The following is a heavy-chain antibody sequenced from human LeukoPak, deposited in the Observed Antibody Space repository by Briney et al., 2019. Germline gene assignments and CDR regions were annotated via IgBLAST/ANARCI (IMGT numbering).Heavy chain of an antibody. CDR1: GYTFNSYT. V-gene: IGHV3-48*01. CDR2: IRRTGTTI. CDR3: ARDLGSGDHGLLV. D-gene: IGHD2-21*02. Sequence: GGSLRLSCAASGYTFNSYTMNGVRHAPGEGLEWISYIRRTGTTIYYAHSVRGRFTISRDNAENSLYLQINRLRCEDTRLYFCARDLGSGDHGLLVWGQGTLLTVSS. J-gene: IGHJ4*02.